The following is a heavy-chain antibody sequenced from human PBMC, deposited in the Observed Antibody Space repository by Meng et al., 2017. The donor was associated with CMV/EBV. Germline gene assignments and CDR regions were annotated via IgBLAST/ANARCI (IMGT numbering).Heavy chain of an antibody. CDR3: ARETSSSGGFDY. J-gene: IGHJ4*02. CDR2: IYSGGST. V-gene: IGHV3-53*01. CDR1: GFTVSSNY. D-gene: IGHD6-6*01. Sequence: GASLKISCAASGFTVSSNYMSWVRQAPGKGLEWVSVIYSGGSTYYADSVKGRFTISRDNSKNTLYLQMNSLRAEDTAVYYCARETSSSGGFDYWGQGTLVTVSS.